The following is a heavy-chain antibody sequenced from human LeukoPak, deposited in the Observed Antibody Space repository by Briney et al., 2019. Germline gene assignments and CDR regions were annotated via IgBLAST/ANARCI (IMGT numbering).Heavy chain of an antibody. CDR1: GGSVRRGNYY. Sequence: TLSLTCTVSGGSVRRGNYYRTWIRQPAGSGLEWIGRIYTSGTTDYNPSLRTRVTISVDASRNQFSLNLSSVTAADTAVYYCARDLWTSSYYYGSGSYYYYMDVWGKGTTVTVSS. J-gene: IGHJ6*03. CDR3: ARDLWTSSYYYGSGSYYYYMDV. CDR2: IYTSGTT. D-gene: IGHD3-10*01. V-gene: IGHV4-61*02.